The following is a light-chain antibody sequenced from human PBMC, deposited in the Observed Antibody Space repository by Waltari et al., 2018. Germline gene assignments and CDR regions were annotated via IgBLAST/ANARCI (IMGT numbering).Light chain of an antibody. Sequence: QSVLTQPPSASGTPGQTVTISCSGSNSHGGNWYQQVPGTAPKLLIYYNTQRPSGVPDRFSGSNSGTSASLSISGLQPDDEAHYYCSTKDDGLSGVVFGGGTKLTVL. CDR1: NSHG. J-gene: IGLJ2*01. V-gene: IGLV1-44*01. CDR2: YNT. CDR3: STKDDGLSGVV.